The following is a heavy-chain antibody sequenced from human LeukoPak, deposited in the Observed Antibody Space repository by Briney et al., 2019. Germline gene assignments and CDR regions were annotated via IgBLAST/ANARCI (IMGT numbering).Heavy chain of an antibody. J-gene: IGHJ4*02. D-gene: IGHD3-16*02. CDR3: ARQGIDYVWGSYRYLYYFDY. V-gene: IGHV3-21*01. CDR1: GFTFSSYS. CDR2: ISSSSSYI. Sequence: GGSLRLSCAASGFTFSSYSMNWVRQAPGKGLEWVSSISSSSSYIYYADSVKGRFTISREKAKNSLYLQMNSLRGEDTAVYYCARQGIDYVWGSYRYLYYFDYWGQGTLVTVSS.